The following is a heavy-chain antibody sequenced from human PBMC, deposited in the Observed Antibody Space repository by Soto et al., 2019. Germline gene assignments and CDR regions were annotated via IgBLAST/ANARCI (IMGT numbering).Heavy chain of an antibody. CDR2: INTYNGNT. CDR3: AMVDVYVTPSPQDV. D-gene: IGHD3-16*01. V-gene: IGHV1-18*01. Sequence: QVQLVQSGAEVKNPGASVKVSCQASGYTFTRYGIGWARQAPGQGLEWMGWINTYNGNTNYAQNVQGRVNLTTDTATSTAYMELRSLSSNDTAIYYCAMVDVYVTPSPQDVWGQGTTVIVSS. J-gene: IGHJ6*02. CDR1: GYTFTRYG.